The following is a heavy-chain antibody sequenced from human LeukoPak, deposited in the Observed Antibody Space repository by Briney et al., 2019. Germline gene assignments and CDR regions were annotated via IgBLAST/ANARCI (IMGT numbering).Heavy chain of an antibody. CDR3: ARSRGGLVDY. Sequence: SETLSLTCTVSGASIIINGYYWGWIRQPLGKGPEWIGTIYYSGTTYYSPSLKSRVTISVDTSEHQFSLKLSSVTAADTAVYYCARSRGGLVDYWGQGTLVTVSS. CDR1: GASIIINGYY. CDR2: IYYSGTT. D-gene: IGHD2-15*01. J-gene: IGHJ4*02. V-gene: IGHV4-39*01.